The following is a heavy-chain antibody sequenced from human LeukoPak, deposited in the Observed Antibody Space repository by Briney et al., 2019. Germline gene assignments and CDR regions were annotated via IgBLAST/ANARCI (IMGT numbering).Heavy chain of an antibody. D-gene: IGHD2/OR15-2a*01. CDR2: ISSSGSTI. V-gene: IGHV3-11*04. CDR3: TRELLSLQQGLDF. Sequence: GGSLRLSCAASGFTFSDYYMSWIRQAPGKGLEWVSYISSSGSTIYYADSVKGRFTISRDNAKNSLYLQMNSLRAEDTAVYYCTRELLSLQQGLDFWGQGALVTVSS. J-gene: IGHJ4*02. CDR1: GFTFSDYY.